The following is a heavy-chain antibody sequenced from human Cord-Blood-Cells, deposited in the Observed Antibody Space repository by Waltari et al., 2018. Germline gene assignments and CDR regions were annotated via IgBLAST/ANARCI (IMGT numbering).Heavy chain of an antibody. V-gene: IGHV1-2*06. D-gene: IGHD6-13*01. Sequence: QVQLVQSGAEVKKPGASVKVSCKASGYTFTGHYMHWVRQAPGQGLEWMGRINPNSGGTNYAQKFQGRVTMTRDTSISTAYMELSRLRSDDTAVYYCARSYGAAGTCFQHWGQGTLVTVSS. CDR2: INPNSGGT. CDR3: ARSYGAAGTCFQH. J-gene: IGHJ1*01. CDR1: GYTFTGHY.